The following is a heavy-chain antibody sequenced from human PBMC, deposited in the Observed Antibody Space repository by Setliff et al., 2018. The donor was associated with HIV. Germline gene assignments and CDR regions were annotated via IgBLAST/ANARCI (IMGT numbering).Heavy chain of an antibody. CDR3: ARDNSYYYGSGSHYWYGMDV. CDR2: IYYSGST. Sequence: PSETLSLTCAVYGGSINSAGYYWSWIRQPPGKGLEWIGNIYYSGSTYYNPSLKSRVTMSIDTSKNQFSLKLSSVTAADTAVYYCARDNSYYYGSGSHYWYGMDVWGQGTTVTVSS. D-gene: IGHD3-10*01. V-gene: IGHV4-39*07. CDR1: GGSINSAGYY. J-gene: IGHJ6*01.